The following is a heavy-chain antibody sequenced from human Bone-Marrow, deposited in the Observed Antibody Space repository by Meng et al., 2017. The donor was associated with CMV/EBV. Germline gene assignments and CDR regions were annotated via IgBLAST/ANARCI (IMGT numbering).Heavy chain of an antibody. CDR3: AREDLNYDFWSGYRTATFDI. CDR2: ISSSSSKI. Sequence: GGSLRLSCAASGFNFSDYSMNWVRQAPGKGLEWVLYISSSSSKIYYADSVKGRFTISRDNAKNSLYLQMNSLRAEDTAVYYCAREDLNYDFWSGYRTATFDIWGQGTMVTVSS. V-gene: IGHV3-48*04. D-gene: IGHD3-3*01. CDR1: GFNFSDYS. J-gene: IGHJ3*02.